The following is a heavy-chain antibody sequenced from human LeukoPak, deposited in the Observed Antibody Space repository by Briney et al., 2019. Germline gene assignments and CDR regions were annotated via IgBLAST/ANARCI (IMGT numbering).Heavy chain of an antibody. CDR2: IYSGGST. CDR1: GFTVSSNY. Sequence: GGSLRLSCAASGFTVSSNYMHWVRQAPGKGLEWVSVIYSGGSTYYADSVQGRFTISRDNSKNTLYLQMNSLRAEDTAVYYCAGTYYYDKGAFDIWGQGTMVTVSS. D-gene: IGHD3-22*01. J-gene: IGHJ3*02. CDR3: AGTYYYDKGAFDI. V-gene: IGHV3-53*01.